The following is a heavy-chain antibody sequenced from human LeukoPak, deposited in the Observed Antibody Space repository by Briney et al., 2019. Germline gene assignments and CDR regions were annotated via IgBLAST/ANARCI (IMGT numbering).Heavy chain of an antibody. Sequence: GGSLRLSCAASGFTFSSYAMHWVRQAPGKGLEWVAVISYDGSNKYYADSVKGRFTISRDNSKNTLYLQMNSLRAEDTAVYYCAGAGYYYGSGSTPGLYWGQGTLVTVSS. V-gene: IGHV3-30-3*01. CDR1: GFTFSSYA. J-gene: IGHJ4*02. CDR2: ISYDGSNK. D-gene: IGHD3-10*01. CDR3: AGAGYYYGSGSTPGLY.